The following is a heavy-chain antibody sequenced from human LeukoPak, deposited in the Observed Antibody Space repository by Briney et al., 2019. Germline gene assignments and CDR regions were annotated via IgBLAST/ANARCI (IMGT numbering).Heavy chain of an antibody. V-gene: IGHV4-59*01. D-gene: IGHD4-17*01. J-gene: IGHJ4*02. CDR3: ARDGGSYGAVDY. CDR2: IYYSGST. CDR1: GGSISSYY. Sequence: SETLSLTCTVSGGSISSYYWSWVRQPPGKGLEWIGYIYYSGSTNYNPSLKRRVTISVDTSKNQFPLKLSSVTAADTAVYYCARDGGSYGAVDYWGQGTLVTVSS.